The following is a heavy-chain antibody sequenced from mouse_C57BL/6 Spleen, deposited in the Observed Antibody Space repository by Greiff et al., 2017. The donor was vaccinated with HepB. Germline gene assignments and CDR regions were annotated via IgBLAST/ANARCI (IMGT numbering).Heavy chain of an antibody. CDR2: IYPGSGNT. D-gene: IGHD2-4*01. J-gene: IGHJ3*01. CDR3: ARRYYYDYDELAY. CDR1: GYTFTDYY. Sequence: QVQLKQSGAELVRPGASVKLSCKASGYTFTDYYINWVKQRPGQGLEWIARIYPGSGNTYYNEKFKGKATLTAEKSSSTAYMQLSSLTSEDSAVYFCARRYYYDYDELAYWGQGTLVTVSA. V-gene: IGHV1-76*01.